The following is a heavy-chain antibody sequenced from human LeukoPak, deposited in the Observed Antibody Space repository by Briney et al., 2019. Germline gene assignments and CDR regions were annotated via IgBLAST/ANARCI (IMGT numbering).Heavy chain of an antibody. J-gene: IGHJ4*02. V-gene: IGHV3-74*01. CDR1: GFTLSSYE. Sequence: PGGSLRLSCAASGFTLSSYEMHWVRQAPGKGLVWVSRINSDGSRTGYADSVKGRFTISRDNAKNTLYLQMNSLRTADTAIYYCARELPREVTLDYWGQGTLVTVSS. CDR3: ARELPREVTLDY. CDR2: INSDGSRT. D-gene: IGHD2-21*02.